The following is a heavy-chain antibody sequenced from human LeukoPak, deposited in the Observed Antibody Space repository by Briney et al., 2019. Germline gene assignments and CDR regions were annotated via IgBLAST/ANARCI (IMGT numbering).Heavy chain of an antibody. CDR2: IYYSGST. V-gene: IGHV4-59*11. D-gene: IGHD1-1*01. CDR3: ARVQRPLDGADY. J-gene: IGHJ4*02. CDR1: GGSISSHY. Sequence: SETLFLTCTVSGGSISSHYWSWIRQPPGKGLEWIGYIYYSGSTYYNPSLRSRVTISVDTSKNLFSLKLSSVTAADTAVYYCARVQRPLDGADYWGQGTLVTVSS.